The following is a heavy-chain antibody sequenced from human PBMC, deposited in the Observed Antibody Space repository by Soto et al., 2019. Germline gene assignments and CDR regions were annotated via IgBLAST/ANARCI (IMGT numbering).Heavy chain of an antibody. Sequence: PGESLKISCKGSGYSFTSYWIGWVRQMPGKGLEWMGIIYPGDSDTRYSPSFQGQVTISADKSISTAYVQWSSLQASDTAMYYCARSSYDSSGYYYLDYWGQGTLVTVSS. CDR3: ARSSYDSSGYYYLDY. CDR1: GYSFTSYW. V-gene: IGHV5-51*01. D-gene: IGHD3-22*01. CDR2: IYPGDSDT. J-gene: IGHJ4*02.